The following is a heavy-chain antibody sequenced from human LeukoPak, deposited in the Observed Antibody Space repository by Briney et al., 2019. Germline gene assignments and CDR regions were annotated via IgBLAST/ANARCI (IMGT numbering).Heavy chain of an antibody. J-gene: IGHJ6*03. CDR2: IRSKAYGGTI. CDR1: GFTFSSYA. D-gene: IGHD2-21*02. V-gene: IGHV3-49*04. CDR3: TTEPVVTDQITFDYYYYMDV. Sequence: GGSLRLSCAASGFTFSSYAMSWVRQAPGKGLEWVGFIRSKAYGGTIEYAASVKGRFTISRDDSKSIAYLQMNSLKTEDTAVYYSTTEPVVTDQITFDYYYYMDVWGKGTTVTISS.